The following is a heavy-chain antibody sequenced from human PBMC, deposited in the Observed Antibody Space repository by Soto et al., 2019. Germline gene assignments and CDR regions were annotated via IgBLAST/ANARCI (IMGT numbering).Heavy chain of an antibody. V-gene: IGHV4-59*01. CDR2: IFYSGST. CDR3: ARHRSFSDYYFDS. D-gene: IGHD2-15*01. Sequence: SLTCTVSGGSISSYYWSWMRQPPGKGLEWIGYIFYSGSTNYNPSLKSRVTISVDTSKNQFSLKLSSVTAADTAVYYCARHRSFSDYYFDSWGQGTLVTVSS. CDR1: GGSISSYY. J-gene: IGHJ4*02.